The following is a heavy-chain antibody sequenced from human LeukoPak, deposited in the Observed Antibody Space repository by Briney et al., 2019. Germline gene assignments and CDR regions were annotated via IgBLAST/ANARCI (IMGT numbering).Heavy chain of an antibody. CDR1: GYSISSGYY. CDR2: IYYSGST. J-gene: IGHJ6*02. D-gene: IGHD5-12*01. Sequence: SETLSLTCTVSGYSISSGYYWGWIRQPPGKGLEWIGYIYYSGSTNYNPSLKSRVTISVDTSKNQFSLKLSSVTAADTAVYYCARHGSIVATAKGYYYYGMDVWGQGTLVTVSS. CDR3: ARHGSIVATAKGYYYYGMDV. V-gene: IGHV4-38-2*02.